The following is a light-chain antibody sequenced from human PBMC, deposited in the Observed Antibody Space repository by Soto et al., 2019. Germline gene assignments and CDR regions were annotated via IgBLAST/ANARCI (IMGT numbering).Light chain of an antibody. CDR3: CSYAGSSSVL. CDR2: EDN. J-gene: IGLJ2*01. V-gene: IGLV2-23*01. Sequence: QSALAQPASVSGSPGQSITISCTGTRSYVGGYTLVSWFQQYPGKAPKLMIYEDNKRPSGVSDRFSGSKSGNTASLTISGLQAEDEADYYCCSYAGSSSVLFGGGTKVTV. CDR1: RSYVGGYTL.